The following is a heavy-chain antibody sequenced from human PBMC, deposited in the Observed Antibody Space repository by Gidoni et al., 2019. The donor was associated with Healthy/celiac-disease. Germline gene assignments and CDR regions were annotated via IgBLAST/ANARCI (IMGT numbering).Heavy chain of an antibody. J-gene: IGHJ6*02. V-gene: IGHV2-70*04. CDR1: GFSLSTSGMR. Sequence: QVTLKESGPALVKPTQTPTLTCTFSGFSLSTSGMRVSWIRQPPGKALEWLARIDWDDDKFYSTSLKTRLTISKDTSKNQVVLTMTNMDPVDTATYYCARTPHYYYYGMDVWGQGTTVTVSS. CDR2: IDWDDDK. CDR3: ARTPHYYYYGMDV.